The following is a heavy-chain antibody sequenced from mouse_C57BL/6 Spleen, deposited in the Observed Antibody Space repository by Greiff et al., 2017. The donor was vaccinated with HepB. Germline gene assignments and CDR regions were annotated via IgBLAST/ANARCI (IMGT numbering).Heavy chain of an antibody. D-gene: IGHD2-1*01. CDR2: ISSGGDYI. J-gene: IGHJ3*01. V-gene: IGHV5-9-1*02. CDR1: GFTFSSYA. Sequence: EVQRVESGEGLVKPGGSLKLSCAASGFTFSSYAMSWVRQTPEKRLEWVAYISSGGDYIYYADTVKGRFTISRDNARNTLYLQMSSLKSEDTAMYYCTRVGNPAWFAYWGQGTLVTVSA. CDR3: TRVGNPAWFAY.